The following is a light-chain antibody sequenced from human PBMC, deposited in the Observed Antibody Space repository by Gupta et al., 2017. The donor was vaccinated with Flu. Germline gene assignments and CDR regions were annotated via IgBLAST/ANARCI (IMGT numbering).Light chain of an antibody. J-gene: IGLJ3*02. CDR3: GIWDDSLGVWL. CDR2: DDY. Sequence: KVTISCSGSTSNIGKNYVSWYQHLPGAVPKVLIYDDYKRPSGIPDRFYGSKSGTSATLGITGLQTGDEADYYCGIWDDSLGVWLFGGGTKVTVL. V-gene: IGLV1-51*01. CDR1: TSNIGKNY.